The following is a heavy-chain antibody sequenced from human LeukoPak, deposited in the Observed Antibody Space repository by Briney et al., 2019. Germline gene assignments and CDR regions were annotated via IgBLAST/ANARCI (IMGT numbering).Heavy chain of an antibody. Sequence: GGSLRLSCAASGFTFSSYGMHWVRQAPGKGLEWVAVMSYDGSNKYYADSVKGRFTISRDNSKNTLYLQMNSLRAEDTAVYYCARDLPKLLLGAFDIWGQGTMVTVSS. V-gene: IGHV3-30*03. CDR2: MSYDGSNK. D-gene: IGHD3-22*01. J-gene: IGHJ3*02. CDR3: ARDLPKLLLGAFDI. CDR1: GFTFSSYG.